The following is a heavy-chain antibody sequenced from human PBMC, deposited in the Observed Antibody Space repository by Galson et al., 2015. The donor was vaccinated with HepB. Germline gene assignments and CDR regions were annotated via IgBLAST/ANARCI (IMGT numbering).Heavy chain of an antibody. J-gene: IGHJ4*02. CDR2: ISGSGGST. CDR3: ANSWSGWYYFDY. V-gene: IGHV3-23*01. Sequence: SLRLSCAASGFTFSSYAMSWVRQAPGKGLEWVSAISGSGGSTYYADSVKGRFTISRDNSKNTLYLQMNSLRAEDTAVYYCANSWSGWYYFDYWGQGTLVTVSS. D-gene: IGHD6-19*01. CDR1: GFTFSSYA.